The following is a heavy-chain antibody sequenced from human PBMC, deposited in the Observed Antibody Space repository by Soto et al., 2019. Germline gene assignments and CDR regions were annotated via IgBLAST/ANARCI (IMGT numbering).Heavy chain of an antibody. Sequence: PSETLSLTCTVSGGSISSGGYYWSWIRQHPGKGLEWIGYIYYSGSTYYNPSLKSRVTISVDTSKNQFSLKLSSVTAADTAVYYCARDDSGEYGMDVWGQGTTVTVSS. J-gene: IGHJ6*02. CDR3: ARDDSGEYGMDV. CDR2: IYYSGST. D-gene: IGHD3-10*01. V-gene: IGHV4-31*03. CDR1: GGSISSGGYY.